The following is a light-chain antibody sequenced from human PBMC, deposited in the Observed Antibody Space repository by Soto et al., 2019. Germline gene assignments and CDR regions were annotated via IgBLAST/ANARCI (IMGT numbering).Light chain of an antibody. CDR3: QQSYSIPYT. J-gene: IGKJ2*01. CDR2: VAS. Sequence: DIQMTQSPSSLSASVGDRVTITCRASQSISSYLNWYQAKPGNAPKLLIYVASSLQSGVPSRFSGSGSGTDFTLTISSLQPEDFATYYCQQSYSIPYTFGHGTKMEIK. CDR1: QSISSY. V-gene: IGKV1-39*01.